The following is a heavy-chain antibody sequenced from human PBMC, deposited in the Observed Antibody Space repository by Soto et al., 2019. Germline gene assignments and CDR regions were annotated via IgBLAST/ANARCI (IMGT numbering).Heavy chain of an antibody. CDR1: GFTLSDNY. V-gene: IGHV3-72*01. CDR3: VRTSHYGSGTWNFDX. D-gene: IGHD3-10*01. Sequence: PGGSLRLSCAGSGFTLSDNYMDWVRQAPGKGLEWVGRTRNKANRYTTEYAASVKGRFTVSRDESMNSLHLQMNSLKTEDTAVYYCVRTSHYGSGTWNFDXWGQGTVVTVSS. J-gene: IGHJ4*02. CDR2: TRNKANRYTT.